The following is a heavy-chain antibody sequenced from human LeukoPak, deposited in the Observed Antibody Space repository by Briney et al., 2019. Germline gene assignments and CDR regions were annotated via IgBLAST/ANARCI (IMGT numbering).Heavy chain of an antibody. CDR3: ARDNSLDDNAWWFDP. D-gene: IGHD3-22*01. CDR1: GYTFTSYY. Sequence: ASVKVSCKASGYTFTSYYMHWVRQAPGQELEWMGLINPTGDSTDYAQKFQGRVTMTRDMSTSTDYLELSSLRSDDTAIYYCARDNSLDDNAWWFDPWGQGTLVTVSS. J-gene: IGHJ5*02. V-gene: IGHV1-46*01. CDR2: INPTGDST.